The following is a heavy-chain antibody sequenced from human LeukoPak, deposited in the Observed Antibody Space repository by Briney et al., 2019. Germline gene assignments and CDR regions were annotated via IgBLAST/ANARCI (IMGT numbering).Heavy chain of an antibody. CDR3: ARGRWRLPNDY. CDR1: GGSFSGYY. J-gene: IGHJ4*02. CDR2: INHSGST. V-gene: IGHV4-34*01. D-gene: IGHD4-11*01. Sequence: PSETLSLTCAVYGGSFSGYYWSWIRQPPGKGLEWIGEINHSGSTNYNPSLKSRVTISVDTFKNQFSLKLSSVTAADTAVYYCARGRWRLPNDYWGQGTLVTVSS.